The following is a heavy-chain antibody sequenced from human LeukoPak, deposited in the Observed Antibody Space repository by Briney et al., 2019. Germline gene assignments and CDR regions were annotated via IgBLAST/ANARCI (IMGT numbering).Heavy chain of an antibody. CDR2: IRYDGGNK. V-gene: IGHV3-30*02. Sequence: GGSLRLSCAASGFTFSSYGMHWVRQAPGKGLEWVAFIRYDGGNKYYADSVKGRFTISRDNSKNTLYLQMNSLRAEDTAVYYCAKALLGYCSSTSCYGFDYWGQGTLVTVSS. CDR1: GFTFSSYG. J-gene: IGHJ4*02. CDR3: AKALLGYCSSTSCYGFDY. D-gene: IGHD2-2*01.